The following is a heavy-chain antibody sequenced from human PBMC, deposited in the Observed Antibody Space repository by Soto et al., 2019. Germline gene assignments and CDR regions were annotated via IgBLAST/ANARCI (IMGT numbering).Heavy chain of an antibody. CDR1: GFTFSGYA. D-gene: IGHD5-12*01. CDR2: IGGSGGTT. V-gene: IGHV3-23*01. J-gene: IGHJ4*02. Sequence: EVQLLESGGDLVQPGGSLRLSCAASGFTFSGYAMSWVRQAPGKGLEWVSYIGGSGGTTYYADSVKGRFTISRDNSKNTVDLQMNSLRAEDTAVYYCAKDRPSRNSGYDFEADYWGQGTLVTVSS. CDR3: AKDRPSRNSGYDFEADY.